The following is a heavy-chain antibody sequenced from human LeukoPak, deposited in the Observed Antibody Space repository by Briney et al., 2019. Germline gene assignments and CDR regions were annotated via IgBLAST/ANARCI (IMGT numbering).Heavy chain of an antibody. J-gene: IGHJ4*02. CDR1: GFTFSSYG. V-gene: IGHV3-30*18. CDR3: AKAFLDYSGSCPFDY. Sequence: GGSLRLSCAASGFTFSSYGMHWVRQAPGKGLEWVAVISYDGTNKYYADSVKGRFTISRDTSKNPLYLQMDSLRAEDTAVYYCAKAFLDYSGSCPFDYWGQGTLVTVSS. D-gene: IGHD1-26*01. CDR2: ISYDGTNK.